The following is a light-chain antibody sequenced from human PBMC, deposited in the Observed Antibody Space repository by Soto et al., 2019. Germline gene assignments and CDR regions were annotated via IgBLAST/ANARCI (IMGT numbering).Light chain of an antibody. J-gene: IGLJ2*01. Sequence: QSVLTQPPSVTGAPGQRVTISCTWSNSNIGAGYDVHWYRQFPGTAPKLLIYGNLNRPSGVPDRFAGSQSGTSASLAITGLQAEDEAHYCCPSFDSRLIGLLFGGGTKLTVL. CDR1: NSNIGAGYD. CDR3: PSFDSRLIGLL. V-gene: IGLV1-40*01. CDR2: GNL.